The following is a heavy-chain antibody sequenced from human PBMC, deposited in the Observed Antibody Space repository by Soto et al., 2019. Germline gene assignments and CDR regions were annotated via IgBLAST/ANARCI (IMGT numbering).Heavy chain of an antibody. Sequence: SVKVSCKASGDTFSSHALSWVRQAPGQGLEWMGGIIPIFDARTYAQKFQGRVTISADKSTKTGYMELSSLTSEDTAVYYCARSSTXYYYQSSPYWPDKELDIWGQGTLVTVSS. CDR3: ARSSTXYYYQSSPYWPDKELDI. D-gene: IGHD3-22*01. J-gene: IGHJ4*02. CDR2: IIPIFDAR. CDR1: GDTFSSHA. V-gene: IGHV1-69*06.